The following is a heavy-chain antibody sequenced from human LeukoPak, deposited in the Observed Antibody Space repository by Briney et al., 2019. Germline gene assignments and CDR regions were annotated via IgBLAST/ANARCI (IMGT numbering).Heavy chain of an antibody. CDR1: GFTFSSYS. J-gene: IGHJ4*02. CDR2: ISSSSSTI. V-gene: IGHV3-48*01. CDR3: ARVGGAVAGRGYFDY. Sequence: GGSLRLSCAASGFTFSSYSMNWVRQAPGKGLEWVSYISSSSSTIYYADSVKGRFTISRDNAKNSLYLQMNSLRAEDTAVYYCARVGGAVAGRGYFDYWGQGTLVTVSS. D-gene: IGHD6-19*01.